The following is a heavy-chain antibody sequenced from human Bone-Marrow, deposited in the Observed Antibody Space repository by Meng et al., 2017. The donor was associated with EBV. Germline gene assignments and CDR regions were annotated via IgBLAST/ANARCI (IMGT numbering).Heavy chain of an antibody. CDR3: SRSNWYPDY. V-gene: IGHV3-74*01. J-gene: IGHJ4*02. Sequence: GQLVESGGGLVQPGGSLRLSCAASGFTLSNYWMHWVRQVPGKGLVWVSRINVDGSDTIYADSVKGRFTISRDNGKNTLYLQMNSLRADGTAVYYCSRSNWYPDYWGQGTLVTVSS. CDR2: INVDGSDT. D-gene: IGHD6-13*01. CDR1: GFTLSNYW.